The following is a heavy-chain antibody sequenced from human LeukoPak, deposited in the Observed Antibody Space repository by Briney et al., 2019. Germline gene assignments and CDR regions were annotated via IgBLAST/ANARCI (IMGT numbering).Heavy chain of an antibody. Sequence: SETLSLTCTVSGGSISSYYWSWIRQPPGKGLKWIGYIYYSGSTNYNPSLKSRVTISVDTSKNQFSLKLSSVTAADTAVYYCARGIRDIVATYYFDYWGQGTLVTVS. CDR3: ARGIRDIVATYYFDY. V-gene: IGHV4-59*01. D-gene: IGHD5-12*01. CDR1: GGSISSYY. J-gene: IGHJ4*02. CDR2: IYYSGST.